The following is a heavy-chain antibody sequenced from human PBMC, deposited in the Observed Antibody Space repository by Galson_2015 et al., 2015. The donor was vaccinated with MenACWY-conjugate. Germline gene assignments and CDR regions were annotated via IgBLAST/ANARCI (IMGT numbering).Heavy chain of an antibody. V-gene: IGHV3-23*01. CDR2: ISGSGGST. J-gene: IGHJ4*02. Sequence: SLRLSCAASGFTFSTYAMTWVRQAPGKGLEWVSTISGSGGSTYHADSVKGRFTISRDNSKNTLYLQMNSLRAEGTAVYYCAKDLRLWFSWGQGTLVTGSS. CDR3: AKDLRLWFS. D-gene: IGHD3-10*01. CDR1: GFTFSTYA.